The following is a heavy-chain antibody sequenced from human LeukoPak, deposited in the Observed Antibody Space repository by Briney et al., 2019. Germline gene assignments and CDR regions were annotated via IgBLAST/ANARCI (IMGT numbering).Heavy chain of an antibody. CDR3: ARVNYDILTGYYRSYYYYMGV. CDR1: GYSISSGYY. Sequence: SETLSLTCAVSGYSISSGYYWGWIRQPPGKGLEWIGSIYHSGSTYYNPSLKSRVTISVDTSKNQFSLKLSSVTAADTAVYYCARVNYDILTGYYRSYYYYMGVWGKGTTVTVSS. D-gene: IGHD3-9*01. J-gene: IGHJ6*03. V-gene: IGHV4-38-2*01. CDR2: IYHSGST.